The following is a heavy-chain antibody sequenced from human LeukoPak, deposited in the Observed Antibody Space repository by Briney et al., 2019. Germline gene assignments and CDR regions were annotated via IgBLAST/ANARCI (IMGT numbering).Heavy chain of an antibody. Sequence: ETLSLTCAVSGGSISSGGYSWSWVRQAPGKGLEWVSAISNSGGSTYYSDSGKGRFTISRDNSKNTLYLQMNSLRADDTAVYYCAQQLGYCSGGTCYFTYWGQGTLVTVSS. CDR1: GGSISSGGYS. CDR2: ISNSGGST. CDR3: AQQLGYCSGGTCYFTY. J-gene: IGHJ4*02. V-gene: IGHV3-23*01. D-gene: IGHD2-15*01.